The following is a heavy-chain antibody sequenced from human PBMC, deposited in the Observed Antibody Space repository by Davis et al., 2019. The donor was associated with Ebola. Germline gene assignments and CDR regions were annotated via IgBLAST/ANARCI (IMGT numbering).Heavy chain of an antibody. V-gene: IGHV1-69*10. CDR3: ARRAEDCSSASCYKDENWFDP. Sequence: SVKVSCKASGGTFSSYAISWVRQAPGQGLDWMGGIIPVFGIPKYAQKFQGRVTMTRDTSTSTVYMELRSLRSEDTAVYYCARRAEDCSSASCYKDENWFDPWGQGTLVTVSS. J-gene: IGHJ5*02. CDR1: GGTFSSYA. CDR2: IIPVFGIP. D-gene: IGHD2-2*02.